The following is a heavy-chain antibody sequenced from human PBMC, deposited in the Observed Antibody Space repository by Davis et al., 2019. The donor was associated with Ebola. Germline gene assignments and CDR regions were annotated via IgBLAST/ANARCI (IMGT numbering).Heavy chain of an antibody. V-gene: IGHV3-11*01. Sequence: GGSLRLSCAASGFTFRNFGMHWIRQAPGKGLEWVSYISSSGSTIYYADSVKGRFTISRDNAKNLLYLQMNSLRAEDTAVYYCARDTGRPYYDFWSGFDYYYGMDVWGQGTTVTVSS. J-gene: IGHJ6*02. CDR1: GFTFRNFG. CDR3: ARDTGRPYYDFWSGFDYYYGMDV. D-gene: IGHD3-3*01. CDR2: ISSSGSTI.